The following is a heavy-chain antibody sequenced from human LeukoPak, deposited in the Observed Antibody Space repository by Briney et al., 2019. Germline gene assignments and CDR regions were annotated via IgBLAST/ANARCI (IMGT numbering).Heavy chain of an antibody. CDR1: GYTFTSYG. D-gene: IGHD3-16*01. J-gene: IGHJ6*03. V-gene: IGHV1-2*02. CDR2: INPNSGGT. CDR3: ARDLGTHTYYYYYYYMDV. Sequence: ASVKVSCKASGYTFTSYGISWVRQAPGQGLEWMGWINPNSGGTNYAQKFQGRVTMTRDTSISTAYMELSRLRSDDTAVYYCARDLGTHTYYYYYYYMDVWGKGTTVTVSS.